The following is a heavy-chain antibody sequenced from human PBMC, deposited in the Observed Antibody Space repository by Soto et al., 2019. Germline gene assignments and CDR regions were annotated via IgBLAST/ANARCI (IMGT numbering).Heavy chain of an antibody. CDR3: ARLSSCSGGSCYHKVPEYFQH. J-gene: IGHJ1*01. D-gene: IGHD2-15*01. Sequence: SETLSLTCTVSGGSISSYYWSWIRQPPGKGLEWIGYIYYSGSTNYNPSLKSRVTISVDTSKNQFSLKLSSVTAADTAVYYCARLSSCSGGSCYHKVPEYFQHWGQGTLVTVSS. CDR1: GGSISSYY. V-gene: IGHV4-59*08. CDR2: IYYSGST.